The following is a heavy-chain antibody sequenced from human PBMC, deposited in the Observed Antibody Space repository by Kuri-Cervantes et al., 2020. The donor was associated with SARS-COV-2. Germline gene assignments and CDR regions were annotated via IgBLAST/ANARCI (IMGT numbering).Heavy chain of an antibody. CDR1: GFTFSSYG. D-gene: IGHD3-3*01. J-gene: IGHJ6*02. V-gene: IGHV3-30*18. Sequence: GESLKISCAASGFTFSSYGMHWVRQAPGKGLEWVAVISYDGSNKYYADSVKGRFTISRDNSKNTLYLQTNSLRAEDTAVYYCAKDRIGVFGVEYYYGMDVWGQGTMVTVSS. CDR2: ISYDGSNK. CDR3: AKDRIGVFGVEYYYGMDV.